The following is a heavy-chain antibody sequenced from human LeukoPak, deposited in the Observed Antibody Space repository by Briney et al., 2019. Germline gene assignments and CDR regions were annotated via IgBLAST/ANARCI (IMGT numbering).Heavy chain of an antibody. CDR3: ASKDSSGWYEEA. D-gene: IGHD6-19*01. V-gene: IGHV1-46*01. CDR2: INPSGGRT. J-gene: IGHJ5*02. Sequence: ASVKVSCKASGYTFTTYYMHWVRQAPGQGLEWMGVINPSGGRTSYAQKFQGRVTMTRDTSTSTVYMELSSLRSEDTAVYYCASKDSSGWYEEAWGQGTLVTVSS. CDR1: GYTFTTYY.